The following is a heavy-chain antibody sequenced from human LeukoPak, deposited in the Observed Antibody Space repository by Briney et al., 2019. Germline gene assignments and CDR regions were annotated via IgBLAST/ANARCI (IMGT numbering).Heavy chain of an antibody. CDR2: IYHSGST. CDR1: GGSIVSTSFY. Sequence: SEPLSLTCTVSGGSIVSTSFYWGWIRQPPGKGLAWLGIIYHSGSTYDNPSLKSRVTISVDRSKNQFSLKLSSVTAADTAVYYCARLYYDSRGYYWFDRWGQGTLVTVSS. V-gene: IGHV4-39*01. D-gene: IGHD3-22*01. J-gene: IGHJ5*02. CDR3: ARLYYDSRGYYWFDR.